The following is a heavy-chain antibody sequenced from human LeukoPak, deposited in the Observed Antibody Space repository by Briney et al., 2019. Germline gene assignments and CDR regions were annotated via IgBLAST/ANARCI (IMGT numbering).Heavy chain of an antibody. CDR1: GGSISSHY. J-gene: IGHJ4*02. CDR2: IYTSGST. CDR3: ARDLTAGEGLFDY. Sequence: PSETLSLTCTVSGGSISSHYWSWIRQPPGKGLEWIGYIYTSGSTNYNPSLKSRVTISVDTSKNQFSLKLSSVTAADTAVYYCARDLTAGEGLFDYWGQGTLVTVSS. V-gene: IGHV4-59*11. D-gene: IGHD4-17*01.